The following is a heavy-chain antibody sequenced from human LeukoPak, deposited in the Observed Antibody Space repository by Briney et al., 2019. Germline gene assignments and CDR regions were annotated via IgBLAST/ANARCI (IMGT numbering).Heavy chain of an antibody. CDR1: GYTFTSYG. CDR3: ARDLGYSYGMNFDY. Sequence: ASVKVSFKSSGYTFTSYGISWVRQAPGQGLEGMGWISAYNGNTNYAQKLQGRVTMTTDTSTSTAYMELRSLRSDDTAVYYCARDLGYSYGMNFDYWGQGTLVTVSS. V-gene: IGHV1-18*04. D-gene: IGHD5-18*01. J-gene: IGHJ4*02. CDR2: ISAYNGNT.